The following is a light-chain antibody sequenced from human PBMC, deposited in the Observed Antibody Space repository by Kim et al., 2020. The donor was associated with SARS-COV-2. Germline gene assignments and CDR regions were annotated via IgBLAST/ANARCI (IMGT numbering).Light chain of an antibody. CDR3: SSYTSTYVI. CDR2: DVS. V-gene: IGLV2-14*03. Sequence: QSALTQPASVSGSPGQSITISCTGTSSDVGGSNYVSWYQQHPDKVPKLMIYDVSNRPSGVSNRFSGSKSGNTASLTISGLQAEDEADYYCSSYTSTYVIFGGGTQLTVL. CDR1: SSDVGGSNY. J-gene: IGLJ2*01.